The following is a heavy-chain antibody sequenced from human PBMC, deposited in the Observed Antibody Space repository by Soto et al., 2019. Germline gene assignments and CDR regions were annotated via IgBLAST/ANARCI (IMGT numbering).Heavy chain of an antibody. Sequence: QVQLVQSGAEVKKPGASVKVSCKASGYTFTSYDINWVRQATGQGLEWMGWMNPNSGNTGYAQKFQGRVTMTRNTSLSTAFVELSSLRSEDTALYYCARERAGTSSMDVWGQGTTLTVPS. CDR1: GYTFTSYD. CDR2: MNPNSGNT. J-gene: IGHJ6*02. V-gene: IGHV1-8*01. CDR3: ARERAGTSSMDV. D-gene: IGHD1-1*01.